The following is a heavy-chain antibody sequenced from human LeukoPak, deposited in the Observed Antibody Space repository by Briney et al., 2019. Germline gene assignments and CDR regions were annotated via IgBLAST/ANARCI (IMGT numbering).Heavy chain of an antibody. CDR1: GGSISSYY. Sequence: SETLSLTCTISGGSISSYYWSWIRQPPGKGLEWIGYIYYSGSTNYNPSLKSRVTISVDTSKNQFSLKLSSVTAADTAVYYCATGYSYGYGFDYWGQGTLVTVSS. D-gene: IGHD5-18*01. V-gene: IGHV4-59*08. J-gene: IGHJ4*02. CDR2: IYYSGST. CDR3: ATGYSYGYGFDY.